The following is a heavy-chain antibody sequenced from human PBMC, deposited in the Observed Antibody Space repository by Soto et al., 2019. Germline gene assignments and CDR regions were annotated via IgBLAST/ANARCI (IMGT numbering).Heavy chain of an antibody. Sequence: PGESLKISCTASGYSFTKYWITWVRQMPGKGLEWMVRIDPSDSYTNYSPSFQGHVTISTDKSISTAYLQWRSLKASDSAIYYCARLNYRYGSLYCMDVWGQGTTVTVSS. CDR2: IDPSDSYT. CDR1: GYSFTKYW. V-gene: IGHV5-10-1*01. D-gene: IGHD6-13*01. CDR3: ARLNYRYGSLYCMDV. J-gene: IGHJ6*02.